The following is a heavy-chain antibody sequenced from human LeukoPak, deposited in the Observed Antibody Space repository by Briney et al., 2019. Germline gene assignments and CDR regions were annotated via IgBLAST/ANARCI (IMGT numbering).Heavy chain of an antibody. Sequence: GGSLRLSCVVSGFNFEDYAMHWVRQAPGKGLEWVSGISWSSGIIGYADSVKGRFTISRDNAKNSLDLQMESLRAEDTAVYYCAKDTGSPADAITMEDNAFDIWGQGTMVTVSS. CDR1: GFNFEDYA. J-gene: IGHJ3*02. V-gene: IGHV3-9*01. CDR2: ISWSSGII. CDR3: AKDTGSPADAITMEDNAFDI. D-gene: IGHD3-3*01.